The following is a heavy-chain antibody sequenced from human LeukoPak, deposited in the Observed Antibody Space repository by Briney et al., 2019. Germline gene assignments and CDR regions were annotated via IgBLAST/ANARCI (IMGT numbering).Heavy chain of an antibody. J-gene: IGHJ6*03. Sequence: GSLRLSCVASGFTFTNAWMSWVRQAPGKGLEWIGEINYSGSTNYNPSLKSRVTISVDTSNNQFALKVYSVTAADTAVYYCARGRLYYDSSGDYYYYMDVWGKGTTVTVSS. D-gene: IGHD3-22*01. CDR1: GFTFTNAW. CDR3: ARGRLYYDSSGDYYYYMDV. V-gene: IGHV4-34*01. CDR2: INYSGST.